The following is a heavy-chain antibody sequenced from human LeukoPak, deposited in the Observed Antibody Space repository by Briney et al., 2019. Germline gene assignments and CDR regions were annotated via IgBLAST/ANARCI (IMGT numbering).Heavy chain of an antibody. Sequence: GGSLRLSCSASGFTFSSYSMHWVRQAPGKGLEWVAVISYDGNHKYDADSVKGRFTISRDNSKNTLYLQMNSLRAEDTAVYYCARLPGYCSSNSCYKMTIPFDYWGQGTLVTVSS. D-gene: IGHD2-2*02. V-gene: IGHV3-30-3*01. CDR3: ARLPGYCSSNSCYKMTIPFDY. CDR2: ISYDGNHK. J-gene: IGHJ4*02. CDR1: GFTFSSYS.